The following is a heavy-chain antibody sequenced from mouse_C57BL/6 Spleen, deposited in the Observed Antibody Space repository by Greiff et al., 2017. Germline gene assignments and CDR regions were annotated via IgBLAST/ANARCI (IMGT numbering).Heavy chain of an antibody. J-gene: IGHJ3*01. CDR2: IDPSDSYP. D-gene: IGHD2-2*01. CDR1: GYTFTSYW. Sequence: VQLQQPGAELVMPGASVKLSCTASGYTFTSYWMHWVKQRPGQGLEWIGEIDPSDSYPNYNQKFKGKSTLTVAKSSSTAYMKPSSLTSEDSAVDYGASWGLRGRLAWFAYWGQGTLVTVSA. CDR3: ASWGLRGRLAWFAY. V-gene: IGHV1-69*01.